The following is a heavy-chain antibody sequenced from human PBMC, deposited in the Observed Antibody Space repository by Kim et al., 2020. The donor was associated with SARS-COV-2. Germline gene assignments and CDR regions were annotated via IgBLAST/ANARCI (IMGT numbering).Heavy chain of an antibody. D-gene: IGHD2-15*01. Sequence: SETLSLTCTVSGGSISSYYWSWIRQPPGKGLEWIGYIYYSGSTNYNPSLKSRVTISVDTSKNQFSLKLSSVTAADTAVYYCARWAVVTGDAFDIWGQGT. CDR2: IYYSGST. V-gene: IGHV4-59*13. CDR1: GGSISSYY. J-gene: IGHJ3*02. CDR3: ARWAVVTGDAFDI.